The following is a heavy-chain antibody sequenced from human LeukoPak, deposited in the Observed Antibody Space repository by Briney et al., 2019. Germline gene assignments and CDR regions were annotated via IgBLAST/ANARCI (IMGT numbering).Heavy chain of an antibody. J-gene: IGHJ4*02. V-gene: IGHV1-69*13. CDR1: GDTFSSYV. D-gene: IGHD6-25*01. CDR2: INPVFGTA. Sequence: ASVKVSCKASGDTFSSYVISWVRQAPGQGLEWMGGINPVFGTAHYAQKFQDRVTITADESTSTAYMELSSLRSEDTAVYYCARGEGIAATNWGQGTLVTVSS. CDR3: ARGEGIAATN.